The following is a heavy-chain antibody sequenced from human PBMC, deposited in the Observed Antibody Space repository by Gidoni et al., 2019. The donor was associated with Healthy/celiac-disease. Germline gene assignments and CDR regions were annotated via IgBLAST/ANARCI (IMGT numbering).Heavy chain of an antibody. CDR2: ISWDGGST. D-gene: IGHD6-13*01. CDR3: AKAAAAGIFIDY. J-gene: IGHJ4*02. CDR1: GFTFDDYT. V-gene: IGHV3-43*01. Sequence: EVQLVESGGVVVQPGGSLRLSCAASGFTFDDYTMHWVRQAPGKGLEWVSLISWDGGSTYYADSVKGRFTISRDNSKNSLYLQMNSLRTEDTALYYCAKAAAAGIFIDYWGQGTLVTVSS.